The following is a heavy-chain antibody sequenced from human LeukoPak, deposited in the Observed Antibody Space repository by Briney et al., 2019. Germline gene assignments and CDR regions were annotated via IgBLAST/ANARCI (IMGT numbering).Heavy chain of an antibody. V-gene: IGHV4-34*01. D-gene: IGHD6-19*01. J-gene: IGHJ5*02. CDR3: ARGDIAVAGTGWFDP. CDR1: GGSFSGYY. CDR2: INHSGST. Sequence: SETLSLTCAVYGGSFSGYYWSWIRQPPGKGLEWIGEINHSGSTNYNPSLKSRVTISVDTSKNQFSLKLSSVTVADTAVYYCARGDIAVAGTGWFDPWGQGTLVTVSS.